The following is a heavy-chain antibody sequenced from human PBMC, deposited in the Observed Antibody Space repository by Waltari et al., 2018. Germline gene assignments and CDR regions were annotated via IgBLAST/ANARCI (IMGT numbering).Heavy chain of an antibody. V-gene: IGHV3-23*01. J-gene: IGHJ4*02. CDR1: GFTFSTYG. CDR3: ASYTIFGVVSDY. D-gene: IGHD3-3*01. CDR2: ISGSGGST. Sequence: EAQLLESGGDLVQPGGSLRLSCAASGFTFSTYGMSWVRQAPGKGLEWVSAISGSGGSTYYADSVKGRFTISRDNSKNTLYLQMNSLRAEDTAVYYCASYTIFGVVSDYWGQGTLVTVSS.